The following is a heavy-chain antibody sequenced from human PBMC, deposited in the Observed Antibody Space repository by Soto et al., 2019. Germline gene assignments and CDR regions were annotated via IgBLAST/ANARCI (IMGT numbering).Heavy chain of an antibody. Sequence: QVQLVESGGGVVQPGRSLRLSCAASGFTFSSYGMHWVRQAPGKGLEWVAVIWYDGSNKYYADSVKGRFTISRDNSKNTLYLQMKSLRAEDTAVYYCARESAPHYYDSSGYYSAFDIWGQGTMVTVSS. CDR2: IWYDGSNK. CDR1: GFTFSSYG. D-gene: IGHD3-22*01. J-gene: IGHJ3*02. V-gene: IGHV3-33*01. CDR3: ARESAPHYYDSSGYYSAFDI.